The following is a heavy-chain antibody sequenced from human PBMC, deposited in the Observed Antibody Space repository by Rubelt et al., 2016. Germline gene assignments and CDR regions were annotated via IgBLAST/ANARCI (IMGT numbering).Heavy chain of an antibody. D-gene: IGHD1/OR15-1a*01. V-gene: IGHV4-39*07. CDR3: AHEQTDGGFDS. CDR2: IYHSGMT. CDR1: GGSISSSSYY. Sequence: QVQLQESGPGLVKPSETLSLTCTVSGGSISSSSYYWGWIRQPPGKGLEWIGEIYHSGMTNYNASLEYRVIMSIDKSKNQLSLKFNSVTAADTAVYYCAHEQTDGGFDSWGQGTLVTGSS. J-gene: IGHJ4*02.